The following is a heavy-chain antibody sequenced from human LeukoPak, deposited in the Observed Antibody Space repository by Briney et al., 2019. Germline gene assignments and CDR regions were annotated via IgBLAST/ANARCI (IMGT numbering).Heavy chain of an antibody. J-gene: IGHJ5*02. Sequence: GGSLRLSCAASGFAVSTNYLSWVRQAPGKGLEWVSVIYSDGSTYYTDSVKGRFTISRDNSKNTLYLQMNSLRPEDTAVYYCARDQRSESYYPWGWFDPWGQGTLVTDSS. D-gene: IGHD1-26*01. CDR2: IYSDGST. V-gene: IGHV3-66*02. CDR1: GFAVSTNY. CDR3: ARDQRSESYYPWGWFDP.